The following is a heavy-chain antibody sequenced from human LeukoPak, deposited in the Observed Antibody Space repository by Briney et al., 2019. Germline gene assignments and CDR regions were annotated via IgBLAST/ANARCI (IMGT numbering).Heavy chain of an antibody. J-gene: IGHJ3*02. CDR3: ATGSNAFDI. V-gene: IGHV4-61*08. CDR1: GGSISSGGYY. Sequence: SETLSLTCTVSGGSISSGGYYWSWIRQPPGKGLEWIGYIYYSGTTNYNPSLKSRVTISVDTSKNQFSLKLSSVTAADTAVFYCATGSNAFDIWGQGTMVTVSS. CDR2: IYYSGTT.